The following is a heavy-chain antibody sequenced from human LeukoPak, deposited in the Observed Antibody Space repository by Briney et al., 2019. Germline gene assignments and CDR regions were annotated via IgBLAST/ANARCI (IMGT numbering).Heavy chain of an antibody. CDR3: VKRTYEAFDI. D-gene: IGHD3-16*01. CDR1: GFTLSDQY. V-gene: IGHV3-72*01. Sequence: GSLRLSCAASGFTLSDQYMDWVRQAPGKGLEWVGRTRNKANSTTTEYAASVRGRSSISRDDTKNSLYLQMNSLKTEKTAVYYGVKRTYEAFDIWGQGTMVTVFS. CDR2: TRNKANSTTT. J-gene: IGHJ3*02.